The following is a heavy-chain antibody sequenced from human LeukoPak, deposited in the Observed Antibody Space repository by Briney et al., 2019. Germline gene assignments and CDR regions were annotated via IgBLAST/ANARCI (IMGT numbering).Heavy chain of an antibody. V-gene: IGHV4-34*01. D-gene: IGHD6-6*01. J-gene: IGHJ6*03. Sequence: SETLSLTCAVYGGSFSGYYWSWIRQPPGKGLEWIGEINHSGSSNYYPSLKSRVTISVDTSKNQFSLKLSSVTAADTAVYYCASRHYYYYMDVWGKGTTVTVSS. CDR1: GGSFSGYY. CDR2: INHSGSS. CDR3: ASRHYYYYMDV.